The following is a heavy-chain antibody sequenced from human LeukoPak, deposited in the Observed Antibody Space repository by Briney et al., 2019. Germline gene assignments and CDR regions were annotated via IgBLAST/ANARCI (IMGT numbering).Heavy chain of an antibody. CDR2: IYYSGST. J-gene: IGHJ3*02. CDR1: GGSISSYY. D-gene: IGHD1-14*01. V-gene: IGHV4-59*01. Sequence: SETLSLTCTVSGGSISSYYWSWIRQPPGKGLEWIGYIYYSGSTNYNPSLKSRVTKSVDTSKNQFSLKLSSVTAADTAVYYCARDVTQYAFDIWGQGTMVTVSS. CDR3: ARDVTQYAFDI.